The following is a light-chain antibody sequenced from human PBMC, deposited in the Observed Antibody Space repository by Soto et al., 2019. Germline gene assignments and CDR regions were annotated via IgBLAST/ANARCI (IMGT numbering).Light chain of an antibody. J-gene: IGLJ1*01. V-gene: IGLV1-51*01. CDR2: DND. Sequence: QSVLTQPLSVSAAPGQKVTISCSGGRSNIGDNSVSWYQQLPGEAPKLLIDDNDLRPSGIPDRFSGSRSGTSATLAITGLQTGDEADYYCGTWDDRLNGYVFGTGTKVTVL. CDR1: RSNIGDNS. CDR3: GTWDDRLNGYV.